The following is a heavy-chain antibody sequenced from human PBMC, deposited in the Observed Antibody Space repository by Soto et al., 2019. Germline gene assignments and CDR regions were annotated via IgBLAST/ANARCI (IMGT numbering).Heavy chain of an antibody. V-gene: IGHV1-69*13. Sequence: SVKVSCKASGGTFSSYAISWVRQAPGQGLEWMGGIIPIFGTANYAQKFQGRVTITADESTSTAYMELSSLRSEDTAVYYCARGVYSGSHWAHWYFDLWGRGTLVTVSS. CDR3: ARGVYSGSHWAHWYFDL. CDR1: GGTFSSYA. J-gene: IGHJ2*01. CDR2: IIPIFGTA. D-gene: IGHD1-26*01.